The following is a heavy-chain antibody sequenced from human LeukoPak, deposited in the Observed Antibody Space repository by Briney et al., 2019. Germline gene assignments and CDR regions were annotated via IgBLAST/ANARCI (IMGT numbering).Heavy chain of an antibody. CDR3: AKNGPDYIWGNYLDY. CDR2: IRYDGNNK. J-gene: IGHJ4*02. D-gene: IGHD3-16*01. Sequence: PGGSLRLSCAASGFTFSTYGMHWVRQAPGKGLEWVAFIRYDGNNKYYADSVKGRFTISRDSSENTLYLEMKSLRPEDTAVYYCAKNGPDYIWGNYLDYWGQGTLVTVSS. V-gene: IGHV3-30*02. CDR1: GFTFSTYG.